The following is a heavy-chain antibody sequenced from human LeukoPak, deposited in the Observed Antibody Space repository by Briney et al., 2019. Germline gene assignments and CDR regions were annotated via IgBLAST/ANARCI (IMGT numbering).Heavy chain of an antibody. CDR3: ARLRDIVVVPAASRRGTIFDY. CDR1: GYSISSGYY. CDR2: IYHSGST. J-gene: IGHJ4*02. D-gene: IGHD2-2*01. V-gene: IGHV4-38-2*01. Sequence: PSETLSLTCAVSGYSISSGYYWGWIRQPPGKGLGWIGSIYHSGSTYYNPSLKSRVTISVDTSKNQFSLKLSSVTAADTAVYYCARLRDIVVVPAASRRGTIFDYWGQGTLVTVSS.